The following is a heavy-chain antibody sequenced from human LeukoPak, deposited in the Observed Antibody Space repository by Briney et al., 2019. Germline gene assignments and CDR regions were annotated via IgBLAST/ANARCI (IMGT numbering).Heavy chain of an antibody. Sequence: PGGSLRLSCAASGFTFSSYSMNWVRQAPGKGLEWVSYISSSSSTIYYADSVKGRFTISRDNSKNTLYLQMNSLRAEDTAVYYCARDGRYSSSWHQYYSYMDVWGKGTTVTVSS. CDR2: ISSSSSTI. J-gene: IGHJ6*03. D-gene: IGHD6-13*01. CDR3: ARDGRYSSSWHQYYSYMDV. CDR1: GFTFSSYS. V-gene: IGHV3-48*01.